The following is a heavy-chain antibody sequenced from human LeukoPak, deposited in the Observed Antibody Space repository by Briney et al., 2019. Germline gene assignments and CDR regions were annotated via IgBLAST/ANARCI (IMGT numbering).Heavy chain of an antibody. D-gene: IGHD3-22*01. CDR3: ARATDYYDSSGIDP. Sequence: SETLSLTCTVSGGSISSYYWSWIRQPPGKGLEWIGYIYYSGSTNYNPSLKSRVTLSVDTSKNQFSLKLSSVTAADTVVYYCARATDYYDSSGIDPWGQGTLVTVSS. J-gene: IGHJ5*02. V-gene: IGHV4-59*01. CDR1: GGSISSYY. CDR2: IYYSGST.